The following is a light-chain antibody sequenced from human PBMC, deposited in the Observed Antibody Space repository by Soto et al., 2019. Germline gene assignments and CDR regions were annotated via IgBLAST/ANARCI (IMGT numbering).Light chain of an antibody. CDR3: LLFYNGVGI. V-gene: IGLV7-46*01. CDR1: TGAVTSGHY. CDR2: DTS. Sequence: QAVVTQEPSLTVSPGGTVTLTCGSSTGAVTSGHYPYWFQQKPGQPPRTLIHDTSNKHSWTPARFSGSLLGGKTALTLSGADPEDESEYYCLLFYNGVGIFGGGTQLTVL. J-gene: IGLJ7*01.